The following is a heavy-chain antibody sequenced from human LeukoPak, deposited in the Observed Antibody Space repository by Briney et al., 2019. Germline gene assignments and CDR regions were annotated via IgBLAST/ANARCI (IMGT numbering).Heavy chain of an antibody. V-gene: IGHV1-69*05. J-gene: IGHJ4*02. CDR2: IIPIFGTA. CDR1: GGTFSSYA. D-gene: IGHD6-13*01. Sequence: SVKVSCKASGGTFSSYAISWVRQAPGQGLEWMGWIIPIFGTANYAQKFQGRVTVTTDESTSTAYMELSSLRSEDTAVYYCARGAEAYSSSWLTIDYWGQGTLVTVSS. CDR3: ARGAEAYSSSWLTIDY.